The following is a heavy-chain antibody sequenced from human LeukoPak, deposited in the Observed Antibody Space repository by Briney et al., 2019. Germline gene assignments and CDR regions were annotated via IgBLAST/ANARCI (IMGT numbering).Heavy chain of an antibody. J-gene: IGHJ4*02. D-gene: IGHD2-2*01. Sequence: PGGSLRLSCAASGFTFSSYSMNWVRQAPGKGLEWVSSISSSSSYIYYADSVKGRFTISRDNAKNSLYLQMNSLRAEDTAVYYCARDRGYCSSTSCYSDVPIDYWGQGTLVTVSS. V-gene: IGHV3-21*01. CDR3: ARDRGYCSSTSCYSDVPIDY. CDR1: GFTFSSYS. CDR2: ISSSSSYI.